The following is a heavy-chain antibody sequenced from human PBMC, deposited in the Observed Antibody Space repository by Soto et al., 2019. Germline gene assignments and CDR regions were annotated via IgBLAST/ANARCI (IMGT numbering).Heavy chain of an antibody. Sequence: EVQLVESGGGLVQPGGSLRLSCAASGFIFSSYWMSWVRQAPGKGLEWVANIKQDGSEKYYVDSVKGRFTISRDNVKNLLFRQMDSLRAVDPAMYDCAYYDSSGRQGWGYWGQGTLVTVSS. D-gene: IGHD3-22*01. V-gene: IGHV3-7*05. CDR1: GFIFSSYW. CDR2: IKQDGSEK. J-gene: IGHJ4*02. CDR3: AYYDSSGRQGWGY.